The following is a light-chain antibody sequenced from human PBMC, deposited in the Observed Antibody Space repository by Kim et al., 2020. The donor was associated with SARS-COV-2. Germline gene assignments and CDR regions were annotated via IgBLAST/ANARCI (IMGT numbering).Light chain of an antibody. CDR1: QSVLYSSHNKNY. J-gene: IGKJ3*01. CDR2: WAS. Sequence: DIVMTQSPDSLAVSLGERATINCKSSQSVLYSSHNKNYLAWYQQKPGQPPKLLIYWASTRESGVPDRFSGSGSGTDFTLTISSLQAEDGAFYYWQQYYSPPPFAFGPGTKVDIK. CDR3: QQYYSPPPFA. V-gene: IGKV4-1*01.